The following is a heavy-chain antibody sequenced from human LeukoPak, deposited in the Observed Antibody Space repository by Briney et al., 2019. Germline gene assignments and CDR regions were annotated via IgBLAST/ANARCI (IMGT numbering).Heavy chain of an antibody. V-gene: IGHV3-74*01. D-gene: IGHD6-13*01. J-gene: IGHJ4*02. CDR2: IYSDGIST. CDR1: GFTFSSHL. Sequence: GGSLRLSCAASGFTFSSHLMHWVPQAPGKGLVWVSRIYSDGISTSYADSVKGRFTISRDNAKNTLYLQMNSLGAEDTAVYYCASGRYSSSWYWGQGTLVTVSS. CDR3: ASGRYSSSWY.